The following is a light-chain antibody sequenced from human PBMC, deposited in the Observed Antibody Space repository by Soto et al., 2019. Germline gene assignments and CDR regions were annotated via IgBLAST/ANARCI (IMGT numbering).Light chain of an antibody. J-gene: IGLJ1*01. Sequence: QSVPTQPASVSGSPGQSITISCTGTSSDVGSYNLVSWYQQHPGKAPKLMIYEVSKRPSGVSNRFSGSKSGNTASLTISGLQAEDEADYYCCSYAGSSFYVFGTGTKVTVL. CDR1: SSDVGSYNL. V-gene: IGLV2-23*02. CDR3: CSYAGSSFYV. CDR2: EVS.